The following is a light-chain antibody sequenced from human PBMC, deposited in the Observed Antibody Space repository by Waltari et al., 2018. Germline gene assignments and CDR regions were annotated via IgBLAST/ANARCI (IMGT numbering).Light chain of an antibody. J-gene: IGKJ3*01. Sequence: DIHMTQSPSSLSASVGDRVTITCRAGQSISSYLNWYQQKPGKAPKLVIYAASSFQSRVPSRFSGSGSGTDFTLTISNLQPEDIATYYCQQSYSTPFTFGPGTTVDIK. CDR3: QQSYSTPFT. CDR2: AAS. V-gene: IGKV1-39*01. CDR1: QSISSY.